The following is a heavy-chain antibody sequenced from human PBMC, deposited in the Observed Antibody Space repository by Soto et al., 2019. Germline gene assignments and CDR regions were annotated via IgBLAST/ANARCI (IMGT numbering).Heavy chain of an antibody. CDR1: GYSFTSYW. CDR3: TRPDFYYGSGDWAF. D-gene: IGHD3-10*01. Sequence: GESLKISCKGSGYSFTSYWIGWVRQMPGKGLEWMGIIYPGDSDTRYSPSFQGHVTISADKSINTAYLQRSSLKASDTAMYYCTRPDFYYGSGDWAFWGQGTPVTVSS. CDR2: IYPGDSDT. J-gene: IGHJ4*02. V-gene: IGHV5-51*01.